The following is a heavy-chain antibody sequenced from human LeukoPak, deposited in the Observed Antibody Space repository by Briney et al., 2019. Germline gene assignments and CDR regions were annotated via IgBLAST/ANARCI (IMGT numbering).Heavy chain of an antibody. J-gene: IGHJ4*02. CDR3: ARVNRYYDILTGYYPLYYFDY. Sequence: ASVKVSCKASGYTFINYGITWVRQAPGQGLEWMGWISAYNSAYNGNTHYAQKLQGRVTMTTDTSTSTAYMELRSLRSDDTAVYYCARVNRYYDILTGYYPLYYFDYWGQGTLVTVSS. D-gene: IGHD3-9*01. V-gene: IGHV1-18*01. CDR1: GYTFINYG. CDR2: ISAYNSAYNGNT.